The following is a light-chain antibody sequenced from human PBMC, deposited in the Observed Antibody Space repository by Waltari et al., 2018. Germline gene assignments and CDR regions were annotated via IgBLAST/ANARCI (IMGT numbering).Light chain of an antibody. CDR3: QVGDISTDRPGVE. CDR2: NVD. V-gene: IGLV3-21*02. J-gene: IGLJ2*01. CDR1: NLESKN. Sequence: SYVLTQPPSVSVAPGQTAIITSAGGNLESKNVHWYPQKPGRAPVLVLYNVDVRPSGIPDRFSGSNSGNTATLTIRRVEAGDESDYYCQVGDISTDRPGVEFGGGTKLTVL.